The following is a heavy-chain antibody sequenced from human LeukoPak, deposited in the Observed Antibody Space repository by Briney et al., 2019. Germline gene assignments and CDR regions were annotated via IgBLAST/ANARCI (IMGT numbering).Heavy chain of an antibody. J-gene: IGHJ4*02. V-gene: IGHV5-51*01. D-gene: IGHD3-16*01. CDR2: IYPGGSDT. Sequence: MPHKGLYCMTIIYPGGSDTKSSPFFQGEVTISALKSISSSHLQWSSLKASDTAMYYCARRIIMRRIITFDYWGQGTLVTVSS. CDR3: ARRIIMRRIITFDY.